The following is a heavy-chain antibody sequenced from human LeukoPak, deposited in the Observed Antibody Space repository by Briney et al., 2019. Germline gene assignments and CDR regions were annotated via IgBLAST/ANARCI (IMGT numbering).Heavy chain of an antibody. CDR1: GYSFTTYW. CDR3: ARQSNYGGGTTDY. CDR2: IYPGDSDT. V-gene: IGHV5-51*01. D-gene: IGHD4-11*01. Sequence: GESLKISCKASGYSFTTYWIGWVRQMPGKGLEWMGIIYPGDSDTRYSPSFQGQVTISADKSISTAYLQWSSLKASDTAMYYCARQSNYGGGTTDYWGQGTLVTVSS. J-gene: IGHJ4*02.